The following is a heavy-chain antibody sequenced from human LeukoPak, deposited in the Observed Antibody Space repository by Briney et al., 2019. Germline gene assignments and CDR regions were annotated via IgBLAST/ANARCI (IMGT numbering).Heavy chain of an antibody. J-gene: IGHJ4*02. CDR3: AKDFEGGSYYGPDY. CDR1: GFTFSSYA. Sequence: PGGSLRLSCAASGFTFSSYAMSWVRQAPGKGLEWVAFIRYDGSNKYYADSVKGRFTISRDNSKNTLYLQMNSLRAEDTAVYYCAKDFEGGSYYGPDYWGQGTLVTVSS. D-gene: IGHD1-26*01. CDR2: IRYDGSNK. V-gene: IGHV3-30*02.